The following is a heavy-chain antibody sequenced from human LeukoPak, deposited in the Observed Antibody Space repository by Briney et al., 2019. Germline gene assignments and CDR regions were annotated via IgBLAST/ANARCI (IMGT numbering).Heavy chain of an antibody. J-gene: IGHJ4*02. CDR1: GYTFTSYD. D-gene: IGHD6-13*01. Sequence: ASVKVSCKASGYTFTSYDINWVRQATGQGLEWMGWMNPNSGNTGYAQKFQGRVTMTRNTSISTAYMELSSLRSEDTAVYYCARSIETLTYSSSWYFPVDHWGQGTLVTVSS. CDR3: ARSIETLTYSSSWYFPVDH. CDR2: MNPNSGNT. V-gene: IGHV1-8*01.